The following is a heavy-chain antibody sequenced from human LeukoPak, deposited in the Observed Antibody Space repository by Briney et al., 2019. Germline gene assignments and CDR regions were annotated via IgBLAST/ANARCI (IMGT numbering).Heavy chain of an antibody. CDR3: ARVKYGAFDI. CDR1: GGSISSYY. D-gene: IGHD2-8*01. J-gene: IGHJ3*02. V-gene: IGHV4-4*07. Sequence: ASETLSLICTVSGGSISSYYESWIRQPAGKGLECIGRFYNSGSTNYNPSLKSRITMSVDTSKNQFSLKLSSVTDADTVMYYCARVKYGAFDIWGQGTMVTVSS. CDR2: FYNSGST.